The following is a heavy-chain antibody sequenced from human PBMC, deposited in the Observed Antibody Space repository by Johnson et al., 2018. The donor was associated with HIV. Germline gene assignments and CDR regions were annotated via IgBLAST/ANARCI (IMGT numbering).Heavy chain of an antibody. J-gene: IGHJ3*02. D-gene: IGHD1-26*01. Sequence: QVQLVESGGGVVQPGRSLRLSCVASGFRFSNYGIHWVRQAPGKGLEWVAVISYDGTNKYYAESVKGRFTISRDNSKNTLYLKMNSLRPEDAAVYYCARGRGELLGGAFDIWGQGTMVTVSS. CDR3: ARGRGELLGGAFDI. CDR2: ISYDGTNK. V-gene: IGHV3-30*19. CDR1: GFRFSNYG.